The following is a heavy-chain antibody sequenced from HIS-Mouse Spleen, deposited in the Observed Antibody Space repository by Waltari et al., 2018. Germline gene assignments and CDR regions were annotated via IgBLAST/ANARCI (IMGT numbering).Heavy chain of an antibody. CDR2: INPNSGGT. CDR3: AREPLRDGYNSYYYYGMDV. J-gene: IGHJ6*02. D-gene: IGHD5-12*01. CDR1: GYTFTGSY. Sequence: QVQLVQSGAEVKKPGASVKVSCKASGYTFTGSYMHWVRQAPGQGLEWMGWINPNSGGTNYAQKFQGRVTMTRDTSISTAYMELSRLRSDDTAVYYCAREPLRDGYNSYYYYGMDVWGQGTTVTVSS. V-gene: IGHV1-2*02.